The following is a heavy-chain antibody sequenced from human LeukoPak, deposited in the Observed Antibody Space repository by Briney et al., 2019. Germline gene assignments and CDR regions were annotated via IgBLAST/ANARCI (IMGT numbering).Heavy chain of an antibody. V-gene: IGHV3-11*01. Sequence: GGSLRLSCAASGFTFSDYYMSWIRQAQGKGLEWVSYISSSGSTIYYADSVKGRFTISRENAKNSLYLQMNSLRAEDTAVYYCARDYSDSSGYYYFDYWGQGTLVTVSS. CDR1: GFTFSDYY. D-gene: IGHD3-22*01. CDR2: ISSSGSTI. J-gene: IGHJ4*02. CDR3: ARDYSDSSGYYYFDY.